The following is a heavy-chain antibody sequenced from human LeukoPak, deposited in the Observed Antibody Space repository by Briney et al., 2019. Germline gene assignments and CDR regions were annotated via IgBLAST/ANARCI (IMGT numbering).Heavy chain of an antibody. CDR3: ARDGYYYDSSGYYYEPYYYMDV. CDR2: INYSGST. CDR1: GGSFSGYY. D-gene: IGHD3-22*01. J-gene: IGHJ6*03. Sequence: SETLSLTCAVYGGSFSGYYWSWIRQPPGKGLEWIGEINYSGSTNYNPSLKSRVTISVDMSKNQFSLKLSSVTAADTAVYYCARDGYYYDSSGYYYEPYYYMDVWGKGTTVTVSS. V-gene: IGHV4-34*01.